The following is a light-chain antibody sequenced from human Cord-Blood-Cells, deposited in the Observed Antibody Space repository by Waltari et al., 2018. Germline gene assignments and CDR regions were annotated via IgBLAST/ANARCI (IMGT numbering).Light chain of an antibody. CDR1: QSIRSY. Sequence: DIQMTQSPSSLSASVGDRVTITCRASQSIRSYLNWYQQKPVKAPKLLIYAASSVQSVVPSRCSCSGSGTDFTLTISSLQPEDFATYYCQQSYSTPRTFGQGTKVEIK. J-gene: IGKJ1*01. V-gene: IGKV1-39*01. CDR2: AAS. CDR3: QQSYSTPRT.